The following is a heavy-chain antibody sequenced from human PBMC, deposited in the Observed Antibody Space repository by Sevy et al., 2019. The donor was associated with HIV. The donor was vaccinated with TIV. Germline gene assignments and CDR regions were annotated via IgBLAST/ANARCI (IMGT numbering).Heavy chain of an antibody. Sequence: GGCLRLSCAASGFTFRSYVMSWVRQAPGKGLEWVSSISGSGGSTYYADSVKGRFTISRDNFKSTLYLQMNSLRAEDTVVYYCAKAKTVAAGFDYWGQGTLVTVSS. V-gene: IGHV3-23*01. J-gene: IGHJ4*02. D-gene: IGHD2-15*01. CDR2: ISGSGGST. CDR1: GFTFRSYV. CDR3: AKAKTVAAGFDY.